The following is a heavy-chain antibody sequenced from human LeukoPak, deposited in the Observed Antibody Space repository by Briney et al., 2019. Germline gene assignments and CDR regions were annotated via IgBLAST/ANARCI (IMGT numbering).Heavy chain of an antibody. D-gene: IGHD3-16*01. CDR2: ISSSSSTI. V-gene: IGHV3-48*01. CDR3: ARTFGMSYGEA. CDR1: GFTFSSYS. Sequence: GESLRLSCAASGFTFSSYSMNWVRQAPGKGLEWVSYISSSSSTIYYADSVKGRFTISRDNAKNSLYLQMNSLRAEDTAVYYCARTFGMSYGEAWGQGTLVTVSS. J-gene: IGHJ5*02.